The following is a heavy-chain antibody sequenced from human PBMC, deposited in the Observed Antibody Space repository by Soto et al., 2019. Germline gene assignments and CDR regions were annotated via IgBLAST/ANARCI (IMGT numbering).Heavy chain of an antibody. CDR2: VRKKVNSYTT. CDR3: SRSATPYNYAY. CDR1: GFTFSDHY. D-gene: IGHD3-16*01. Sequence: EVQLVESGGGLVQPGGSLRLSCAASGFTFSDHYMDWVRQAPGKGLEWVGRVRKKVNSYTTEYAASVKGRFTISRYDSKRSLYLQMNSLKTEDTAFYYCSRSATPYNYAYWGQGTLVTVSS. J-gene: IGHJ4*02. V-gene: IGHV3-72*01.